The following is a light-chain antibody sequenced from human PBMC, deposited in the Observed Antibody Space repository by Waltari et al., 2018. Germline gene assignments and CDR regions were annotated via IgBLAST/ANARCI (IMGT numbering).Light chain of an antibody. CDR3: SSYTSSSGYV. V-gene: IGLV2-14*01. CDR1: SSDVGGYNY. CDR2: AVS. J-gene: IGLJ1*01. Sequence: QSALTQPASVSGSHGQSITISCTGTSSDVGGYNYVSWYQQHPGKAPKLMIYAVSKWPSGVANRFSGSKSGNTASLTISGLQAEDEADYYCSSYTSSSGYVFGTGTKVTVL.